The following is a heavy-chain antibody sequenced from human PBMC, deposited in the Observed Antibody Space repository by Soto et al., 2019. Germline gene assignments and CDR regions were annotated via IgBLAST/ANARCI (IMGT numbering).Heavy chain of an antibody. CDR3: ARVVAASTRNVYHYFMDV. Sequence: SLTCAICGGRDSSYSATSYWIRQTPSRGLEWLGRTYYRSKWYYDYPVSVKSRISINPDTSKNQFSLQLNSVTPEDTAVYYCARVVAASTRNVYHYFMDVWAKGTTVTVSS. V-gene: IGHV6-1*01. J-gene: IGHJ6*03. CDR1: GGRDSSYSAT. CDR2: TYYRSKWYY. D-gene: IGHD1-1*01.